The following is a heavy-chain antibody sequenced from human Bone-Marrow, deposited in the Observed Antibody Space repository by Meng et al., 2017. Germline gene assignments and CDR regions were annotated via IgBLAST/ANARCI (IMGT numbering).Heavy chain of an antibody. CDR1: GGTFSSYA. CDR3: ARGGAVAGRGVGAFDI. V-gene: IGHV1-69*06. CDR2: IIPSFGTA. D-gene: IGHD6-19*01. Sequence: SVKVSCKASGGTFSSYAISWVRQAPGQGLEWMGGIIPSFGTANYAQKFQGRVTITADKSTSTAYMELSSLRSEDTAVYYCARGGAVAGRGVGAFDIWGQGTMVTVSS. J-gene: IGHJ3*02.